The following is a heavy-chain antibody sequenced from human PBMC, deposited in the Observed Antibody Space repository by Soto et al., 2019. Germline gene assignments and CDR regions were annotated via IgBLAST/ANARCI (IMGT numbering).Heavy chain of an antibody. V-gene: IGHV3-30-3*01. CDR2: MTYNGGNK. CDR1: GFIFSEYA. D-gene: IGHD6-6*01. J-gene: IGHJ4*02. Sequence: GGSLRLSCVASGFIFSEYAMHWIRQAPGKGLEWVAGMTYNGGNKYYADSVKGRFTISRDFSRNTLYLQMNSLTTEDTALYFCARDPENSSSYYFASGGQGPLVPVSS. CDR3: ARDPENSSSYYFAS.